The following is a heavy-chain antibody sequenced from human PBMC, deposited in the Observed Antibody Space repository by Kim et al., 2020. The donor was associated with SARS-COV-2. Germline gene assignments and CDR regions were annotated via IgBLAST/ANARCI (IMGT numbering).Heavy chain of an antibody. CDR2: ISGSGGST. CDR1: GFTFSSYA. J-gene: IGHJ2*01. D-gene: IGHD3-22*01. CDR3: AKGPHDSSGYYGGYFDL. Sequence: GGSLRLSCAASGFTFSSYAMSWVRQAPGKGLEWVSAISGSGGSTYYADSVKGRFTISRDNSKNTLYLQMNSLRAEDTAVYYCAKGPHDSSGYYGGYFDLWGRGTLVTVSS. V-gene: IGHV3-23*01.